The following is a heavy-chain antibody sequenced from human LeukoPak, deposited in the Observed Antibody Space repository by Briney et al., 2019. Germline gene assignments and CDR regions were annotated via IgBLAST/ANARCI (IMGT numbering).Heavy chain of an antibody. J-gene: IGHJ4*03. CDR1: GGSLSRYY. D-gene: IGHD5-24*01. CDR3: ARGATISETGYFDF. CDR2: IDHRGDT. V-gene: IGHV4-34*01. Sequence: SETLSLTCAVYGGSLSRYYWSWIRQSPGKGLEWIAEIDHRGDTNYNPSVKSRVTISVDTSKNQFSLRVRSLSAADTAVYYCARGATISETGYFDFWGQGTLVTVSS.